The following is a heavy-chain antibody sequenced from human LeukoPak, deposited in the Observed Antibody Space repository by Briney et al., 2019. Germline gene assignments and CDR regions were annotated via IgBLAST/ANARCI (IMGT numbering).Heavy chain of an antibody. Sequence: GESLRLSCAVSGYTFSSYWMNWVRQAPGKGLEWVASIRQDGGDKSYVDSVKGRFTISRDNTIDSVYLQMSSLRAEDTAVYYCARDGTAAGLYFDLWGHGTLVTVSS. D-gene: IGHD6-13*01. CDR3: ARDGTAAGLYFDL. V-gene: IGHV3-7*01. CDR1: GYTFSSYW. CDR2: IRQDGGDK. J-gene: IGHJ4*01.